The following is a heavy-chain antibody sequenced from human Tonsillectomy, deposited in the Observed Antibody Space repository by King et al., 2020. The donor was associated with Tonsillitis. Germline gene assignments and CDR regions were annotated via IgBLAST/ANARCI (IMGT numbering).Heavy chain of an antibody. CDR1: RVNFGYDS. CDR2: ISFGGSFI. Sequence: ESGGGLVKPGGSLRLSGAASRVNFGYDSMNWVRQAPGKGLQWVSSISFGGSFIHYADSVKGRFTISRDDTKNSMYLQMDSLRAEDTAVYYCARAGFRDWGQGTLVTVS. V-gene: IGHV3-21*01. J-gene: IGHJ4*02. CDR3: ARAGFRD. D-gene: IGHD1-14*01.